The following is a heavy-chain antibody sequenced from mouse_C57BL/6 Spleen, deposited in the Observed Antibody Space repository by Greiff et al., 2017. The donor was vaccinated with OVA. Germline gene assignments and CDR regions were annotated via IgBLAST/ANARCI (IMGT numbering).Heavy chain of an antibody. Sequence: QVQLQQPGTELVKPGASVKLSCKASGYTFTSYWMHWVKQRPGQGLEWIGNINPSNGGTNYNEKFKSKATLTVDTSSSTAYMQLSSLTSEDSAVYYCARSNYPDWYFDVWGTGTTVTVSS. V-gene: IGHV1-53*01. CDR3: ARSNYPDWYFDV. CDR2: INPSNGGT. D-gene: IGHD2-1*01. CDR1: GYTFTSYW. J-gene: IGHJ1*03.